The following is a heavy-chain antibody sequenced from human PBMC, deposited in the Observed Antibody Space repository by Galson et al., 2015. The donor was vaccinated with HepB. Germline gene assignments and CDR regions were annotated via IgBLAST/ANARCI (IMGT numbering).Heavy chain of an antibody. J-gene: IGHJ4*02. CDR1: GFTVSSNY. CDR3: AKGQETRGSPPSFDY. V-gene: IGHV3-53*01. Sequence: SLRLSCAASGFTVSSNYMNWVRQAPGKGLEWVSVIYSGGSTYYAASVKGRFTISSDNSNNTLYLQMNSLRAEDTAVYYCAKGQETRGSPPSFDYWGQGSLVTVSS. D-gene: IGHD3-10*01. CDR2: IYSGGST.